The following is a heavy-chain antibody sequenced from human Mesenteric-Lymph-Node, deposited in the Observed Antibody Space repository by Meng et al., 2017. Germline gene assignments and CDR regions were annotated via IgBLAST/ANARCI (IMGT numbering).Heavy chain of an antibody. CDR1: GYTFTSYD. D-gene: IGHD3-9*01. J-gene: IGHJ4*02. Sequence: ASVKVSCKASGYTFTSYDINWVRQATGQGLEWMGWMNPNSGGTNYAQKFQGRVTMTRDTSISTAYMELSRLRSDDTAVYYCARPERYYDILTGKTDPGFFDYWGQGTLVTVSS. V-gene: IGHV1-2*02. CDR2: MNPNSGGT. CDR3: ARPERYYDILTGKTDPGFFDY.